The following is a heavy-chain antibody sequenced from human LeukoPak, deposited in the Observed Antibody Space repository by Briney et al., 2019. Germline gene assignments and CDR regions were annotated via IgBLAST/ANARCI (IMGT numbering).Heavy chain of an antibody. Sequence: PGGSLSLSCAASGFTFSSYSMNWARQAPGKGLEWVSSISSSSSYIYYADSVKGRYTISRDNAKNSLYLQMNSLRAEDTAVYYCARDVLIEYSSSDYWGQGSLVTVSS. V-gene: IGHV3-21*01. CDR3: ARDVLIEYSSSDY. D-gene: IGHD6-6*01. J-gene: IGHJ4*02. CDR1: GFTFSSYS. CDR2: ISSSSSYI.